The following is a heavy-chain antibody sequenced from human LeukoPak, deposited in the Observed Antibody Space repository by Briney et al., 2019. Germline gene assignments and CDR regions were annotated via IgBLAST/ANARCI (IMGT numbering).Heavy chain of an antibody. J-gene: IGHJ4*02. CDR2: INPNSGGT. CDR1: GYTFTGYY. CDR3: ARGDITIFGVVNYYFDY. Sequence: ASVKVSCKASGYTFTGYYMHWVRQAPGQGLEWMGWINPNSGGTNYAQKFQGRVTMTRDTSISTAYMELSRLRSDDTAVYYCARGDITIFGVVNYYFDYWGQGTLVTVSS. D-gene: IGHD3-3*01. V-gene: IGHV1-2*02.